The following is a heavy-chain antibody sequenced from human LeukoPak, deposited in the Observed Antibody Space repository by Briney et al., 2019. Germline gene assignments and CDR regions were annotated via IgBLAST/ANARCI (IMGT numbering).Heavy chain of an antibody. Sequence: GGCLRLSCAASGFTFSSYEMNWVRQAPGKGLEWVSYISSSGSTIYYADSLRSRFSISRDNTKNSLYLKMNSLRAKDTAVYYCARENYDFWSGYYSGSFDPWGQGTLVTVSS. CDR3: ARENYDFWSGYYSGSFDP. J-gene: IGHJ5*02. CDR1: GFTFSSYE. V-gene: IGHV3-48*03. CDR2: ISSSGSTI. D-gene: IGHD3-3*01.